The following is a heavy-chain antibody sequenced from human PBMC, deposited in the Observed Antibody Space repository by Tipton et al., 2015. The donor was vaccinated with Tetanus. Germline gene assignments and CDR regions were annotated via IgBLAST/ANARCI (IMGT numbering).Heavy chain of an antibody. Sequence: GLVKPSETLSLSCTVSGGSTHSHYWSWIRQSAAKGLEWIGRIYSGGTTNYNPSLKSRVFMSVDTSKRQFSLKLNSVTAADTAVYYCARGWGSSWYYFDYWGQGILVTVSS. CDR1: GGSTHSHY. D-gene: IGHD6-13*01. CDR3: ARGWGSSWYYFDY. CDR2: IYSGGTT. V-gene: IGHV4-4*07. J-gene: IGHJ4*02.